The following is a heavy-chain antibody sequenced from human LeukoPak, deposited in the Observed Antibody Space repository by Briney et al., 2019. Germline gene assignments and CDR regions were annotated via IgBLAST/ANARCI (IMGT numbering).Heavy chain of an antibody. CDR3: AREILRFDI. CDR1: GYSFNSQG. Sequence: GASVKVSCKASGYSFNSQGMNWVRQAPGQGLEWMGWINTDSGNPTYAQGFTGRFVFSLDSSVSTAYLQISNLMPEDAAKYYCAREILRFDIWGQGTMVTVSS. CDR2: INTDSGNP. V-gene: IGHV7-4-1*02. J-gene: IGHJ3*02.